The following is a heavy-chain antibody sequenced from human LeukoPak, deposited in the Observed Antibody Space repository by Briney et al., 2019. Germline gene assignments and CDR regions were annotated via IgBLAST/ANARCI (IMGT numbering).Heavy chain of an antibody. J-gene: IGHJ6*02. D-gene: IGHD5-18*01. Sequence: GASVKVSCKASGYTFTSYYMHWVRQAPGQGLEWMGIINPSGGSTSYAQKFQGRVTMTRDTSTSTVYMELSSLRSEDTAVYYCAREMGGYSYGYNYYGMDVWGQGTTVTVSS. CDR3: AREMGGYSYGYNYYGMDV. V-gene: IGHV1-46*03. CDR1: GYTFTSYY. CDR2: INPSGGST.